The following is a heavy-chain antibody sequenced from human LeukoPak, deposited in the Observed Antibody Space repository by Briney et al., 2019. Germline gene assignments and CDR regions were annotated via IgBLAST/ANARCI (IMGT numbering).Heavy chain of an antibody. CDR1: GGTFSSYA. Sequence: GASVKVSCKASGGTFSSYAISWVRQAPGQGLEWMGGIIPIFGTANYAQKFQGRVTITADKSTSTAYMELSSLRSEDTAVYYCARVSHPYCSGGSCLPFDYWGQGTLVTVSS. CDR3: ARVSHPYCSGGSCLPFDY. D-gene: IGHD2-15*01. J-gene: IGHJ4*02. CDR2: IIPIFGTA. V-gene: IGHV1-69*06.